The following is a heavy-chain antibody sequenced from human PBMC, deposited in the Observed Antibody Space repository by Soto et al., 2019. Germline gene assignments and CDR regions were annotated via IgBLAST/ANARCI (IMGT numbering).Heavy chain of an antibody. CDR3: AKDRRFLEWLPIGGWFDP. V-gene: IGHV3-30*18. D-gene: IGHD3-3*01. CDR2: ISYDGSNK. J-gene: IGHJ5*02. Sequence: GGSLRLSCAASGFTFSSYCMHWVRQAPGKGLEWVAVISYDGSNKYYADSVKGRFTISRDNSKNTLYLQMNSLRAEDTAVYYCAKDRRFLEWLPIGGWFDPWGQGTLVTVSS. CDR1: GFTFSSYC.